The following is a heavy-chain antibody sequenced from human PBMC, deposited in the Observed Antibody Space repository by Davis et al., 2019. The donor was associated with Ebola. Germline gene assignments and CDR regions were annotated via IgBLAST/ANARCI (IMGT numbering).Heavy chain of an antibody. CDR2: INPSGGST. Sequence: AASVTVSCKASRYTFTSYHMHWVRQAPGQGLEWMGIINPSGGSTSYAQKFQGRVTMTRDTSTSTVYMELSSLKSEDTAVYYCARGTIFGVVIAYFDYWGQGTLVTVSS. CDR3: ARGTIFGVVIAYFDY. V-gene: IGHV1-46*01. CDR1: RYTFTSYH. J-gene: IGHJ4*02. D-gene: IGHD3-3*01.